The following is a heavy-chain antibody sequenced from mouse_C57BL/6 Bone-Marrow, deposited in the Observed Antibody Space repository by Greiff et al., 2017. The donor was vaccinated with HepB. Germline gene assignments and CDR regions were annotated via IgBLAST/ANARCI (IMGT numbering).Heavy chain of an antibody. V-gene: IGHV1-82*01. Sequence: QVQLQQSGPELVKPGASVKISCKASGYAFSSSWMNWVKQRPGKGLEWIGRIYPGDGDTNYNGKFKGKATLTADKSSSTAYMQLSSLTSEDSAVYYYARIGRYYYSSRDYFDYRGQGTTLTVSS. CDR2: IYPGDGDT. CDR3: ARIGRYYYSSRDYFDY. CDR1: GYAFSSSW. J-gene: IGHJ2*01. D-gene: IGHD1-1*01.